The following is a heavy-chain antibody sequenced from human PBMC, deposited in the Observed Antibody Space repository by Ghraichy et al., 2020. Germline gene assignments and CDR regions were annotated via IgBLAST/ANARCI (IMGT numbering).Heavy chain of an antibody. J-gene: IGHJ5*02. Sequence: GESLNISCAASGFTFSSYGMHWVRQAPGKGLEWVAVIWYDGSNKYYADSVKGRFTISRDNSKNTLYLQMNSLRAEDTAVYYCARDLLVVAATQMVWQHFDPWGQGTLVTVSS. CDR3: ARDLLVVAATQMVWQHFDP. D-gene: IGHD2-15*01. V-gene: IGHV3-33*01. CDR2: IWYDGSNK. CDR1: GFTFSSYG.